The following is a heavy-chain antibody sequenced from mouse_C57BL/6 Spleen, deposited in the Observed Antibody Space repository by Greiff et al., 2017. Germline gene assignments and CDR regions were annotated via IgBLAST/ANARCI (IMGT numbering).Heavy chain of an antibody. CDR3: AREGFPYAMDY. Sequence: VQLQQSGAELVRPGTSVKVSCKASGYAFTNYLIEWVKQRPGQGLEWIGVINPGSGGTNYTEKFKGKATLTADKASSTAYMQLSSLTSEDSAVYFCAREGFPYAMDYWGQGTSGTVSA. V-gene: IGHV1-54*01. CDR1: GYAFTNYL. J-gene: IGHJ4*01. CDR2: INPGSGGT.